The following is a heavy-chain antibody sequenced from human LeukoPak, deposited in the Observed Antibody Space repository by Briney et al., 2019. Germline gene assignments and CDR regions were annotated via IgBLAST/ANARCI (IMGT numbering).Heavy chain of an antibody. Sequence: GGSLRLSCAASGFSFSSYGMHWVRQAPGQGLEWMGIINPSGGSTSYAQKFQGRVTMTRDTSTSTVYMELSSLRSEDTAVYYCASQPSGSYHYFDYWGQGTLVTVSS. V-gene: IGHV1-46*01. CDR2: INPSGGST. CDR3: ASQPSGSYHYFDY. D-gene: IGHD3-10*01. CDR1: GFSFSSYG. J-gene: IGHJ4*02.